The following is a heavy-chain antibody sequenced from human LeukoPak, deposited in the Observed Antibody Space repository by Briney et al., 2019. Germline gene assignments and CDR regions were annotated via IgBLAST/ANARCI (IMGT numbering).Heavy chain of an antibody. Sequence: ASVKVSCKASGYAFTSQDINWVRQATGQGLEWMGWINPNSGGTNYAQKFQGRVTMTRDTSISTAYMELSRLRSDDTAVYYCAREGSGAHDYWGQGTLVTVSS. D-gene: IGHD3-10*01. J-gene: IGHJ4*02. CDR3: AREGSGAHDY. CDR2: INPNSGGT. V-gene: IGHV1-2*02. CDR1: GYAFTSQD.